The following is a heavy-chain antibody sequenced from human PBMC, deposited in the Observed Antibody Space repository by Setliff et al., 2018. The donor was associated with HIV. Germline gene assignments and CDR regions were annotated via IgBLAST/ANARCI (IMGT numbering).Heavy chain of an antibody. Sequence: GSLRLSCAASGFTFSSYSMNWVRQAPGKGLEWVSYISSSSSTIYYADSVKGRFTISRDNAKNSLYLQMNSLRAEDTAVYYCARDPGYSSGRYGLYYYYYMDVWGKGTTVTVSS. J-gene: IGHJ6*03. D-gene: IGHD6-19*01. CDR3: ARDPGYSSGRYGLYYYYYMDV. CDR2: ISSSSSTI. CDR1: GFTFSSYS. V-gene: IGHV3-48*01.